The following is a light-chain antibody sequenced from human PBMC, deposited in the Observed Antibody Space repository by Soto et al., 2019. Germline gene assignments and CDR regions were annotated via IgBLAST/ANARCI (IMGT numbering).Light chain of an antibody. CDR1: RVGSD. J-gene: IGLJ2*01. V-gene: IGLV1-40*01. CDR2: GDN. Sequence: QSVLTQPPSVSGAPGQRVIIPCTGFRVGSDVYWYQQFPGTAPKLLIHGDNHRPSGVPDRFSGSKSGTSASLAITGLQAEDEADYYCQSYDNKVVFGGGTKLTVL. CDR3: QSYDNKVV.